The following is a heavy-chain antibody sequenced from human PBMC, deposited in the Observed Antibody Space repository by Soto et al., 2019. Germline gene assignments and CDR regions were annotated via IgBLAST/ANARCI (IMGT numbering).Heavy chain of an antibody. CDR2: ISCDGSNK. V-gene: IGHV3-30-3*01. CDR1: GFTFSSYA. J-gene: IGHJ4*02. CDR3: ARDREVEMATITGFDY. Sequence: GGSLRLSCAASGFTFSSYAMHWVRQAPCKGLEWVAVISCDGSNKYYADSVKGRFTISRDNSKNTLYLQMNSLRAEDTAVYYCARDREVEMATITGFDYWGQGTLVTVSS. D-gene: IGHD5-12*01.